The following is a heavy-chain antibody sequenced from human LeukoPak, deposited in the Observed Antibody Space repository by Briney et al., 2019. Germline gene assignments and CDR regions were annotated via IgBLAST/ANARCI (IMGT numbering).Heavy chain of an antibody. Sequence: RASVKVSCKASGYTFTGYYMHWVRQAPGQGLEWMGWINPNSGGTNYAQKFQGRVTMTRDTSISTAFMELRRLRSDDTAVYYCARDRDYGDYRPPPYYYYMGVWGKGTTVTVSS. J-gene: IGHJ6*03. CDR2: INPNSGGT. D-gene: IGHD4-17*01. CDR1: GYTFTGYY. V-gene: IGHV1-2*02. CDR3: ARDRDYGDYRPPPYYYYMGV.